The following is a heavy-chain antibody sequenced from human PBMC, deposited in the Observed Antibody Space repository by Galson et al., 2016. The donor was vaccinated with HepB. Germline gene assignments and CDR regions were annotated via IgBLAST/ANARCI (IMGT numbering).Heavy chain of an antibody. D-gene: IGHD3-22*01. CDR3: ARLYYEMYWFDP. CDR1: GGSISSYY. Sequence: ETLSLTCTVSGGSISSYYWSWIRQPPGKGLEWIGYIYYSGSTNYNPSLKSRVTISVDTSKNQFSLKLSSVTAADTAVYYCARLYYEMYWFDPWGQGTLVTVSS. V-gene: IGHV4-59*08. CDR2: IYYSGST. J-gene: IGHJ5*02.